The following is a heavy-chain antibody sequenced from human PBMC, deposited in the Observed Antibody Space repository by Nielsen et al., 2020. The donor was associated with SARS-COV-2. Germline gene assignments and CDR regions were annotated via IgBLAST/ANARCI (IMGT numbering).Heavy chain of an antibody. Sequence: SDPLSLTCSVPGGSFSTYSWSWIRQPPGKGLEWIGEINHIGGTNYNPSLRSRVTISVDTSNNQFSLNLSSVTAADTAVYYCAVETGPPDGRLYYMDVWGKGTTVTVSS. D-gene: IGHD1-1*01. CDR2: INHIGGT. J-gene: IGHJ6*03. CDR1: GGSFSTYS. CDR3: AVETGPPDGRLYYMDV. V-gene: IGHV4-34*01.